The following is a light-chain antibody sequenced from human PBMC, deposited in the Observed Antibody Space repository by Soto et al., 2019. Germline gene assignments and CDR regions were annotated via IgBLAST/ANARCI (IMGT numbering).Light chain of an antibody. Sequence: EIVLTQSPATLSLSPGERATLSCRASQSVSSYLAWYQQKPGQAPRLLIYDASNRATGIPARFSGSGSGTDFTLTISSLEPEDFAVYYCQQRSIWPPDTFGQGNKLEIK. J-gene: IGKJ2*01. V-gene: IGKV3-11*01. CDR2: DAS. CDR1: QSVSSY. CDR3: QQRSIWPPDT.